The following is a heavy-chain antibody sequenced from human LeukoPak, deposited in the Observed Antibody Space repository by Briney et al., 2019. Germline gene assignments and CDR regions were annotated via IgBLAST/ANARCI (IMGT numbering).Heavy chain of an antibody. CDR1: GGSISSSNW. Sequence: ASETLSLTCAVSGGSISSSNWWSWVRQPPGKGLEWIGEIYHTGSTNYNASLKSRVTISVDKSKNQFSLKLSSMTAADTAVYYCARVSSVGSGYNWFDPWGQGTLVTVSS. CDR3: ARVSSVGSGYNWFDP. CDR2: IYHTGST. J-gene: IGHJ5*02. V-gene: IGHV4-4*02. D-gene: IGHD3-10*01.